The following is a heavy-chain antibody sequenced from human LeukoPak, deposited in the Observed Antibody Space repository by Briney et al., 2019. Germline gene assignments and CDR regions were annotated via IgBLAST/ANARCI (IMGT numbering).Heavy chain of an antibody. D-gene: IGHD3-3*01. Sequence: SETLSLTCTVSGGSISSGDYYWSWIRQPPGKGLEWIGYIYYSGSTYYNPSLKSRVTISVDTSKNQFSLKLSSVTAADTAVYYCARTPKIFGVPLTVYWGQGTLVTVSS. V-gene: IGHV4-30-4*08. CDR1: GGSISSGDYY. CDR2: IYYSGST. J-gene: IGHJ4*02. CDR3: ARTPKIFGVPLTVY.